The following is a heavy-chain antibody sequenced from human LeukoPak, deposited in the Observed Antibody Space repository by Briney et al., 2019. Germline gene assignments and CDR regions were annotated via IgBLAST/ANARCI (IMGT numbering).Heavy chain of an antibody. Sequence: ASVKVSCKASGYTFTRYDITWVRQATGQGIEWMGWMNPNSGNTGYAQKFQGRVTITRNTSITTAYMELSSLRSEDTAVYYCARRSAYGSGSYYVDYWGQGTLVTVSS. CDR1: GYTFTRYD. D-gene: IGHD3-10*01. J-gene: IGHJ4*02. V-gene: IGHV1-8*03. CDR2: MNPNSGNT. CDR3: ARRSAYGSGSYYVDY.